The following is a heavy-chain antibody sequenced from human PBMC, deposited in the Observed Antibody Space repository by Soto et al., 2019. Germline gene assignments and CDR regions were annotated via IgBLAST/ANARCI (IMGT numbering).Heavy chain of an antibody. Sequence: QVQLVQSGAEVKNPGASVRVSCKTSGYTFTSYDINWMRQATGQGLEWLGWMSPNSGNTGYAQKFQGRVMMTRDTSTSTAYMELSSLQDEDTAIYYCARNLGGSGDFDYWGHGTLVTVSS. D-gene: IGHD3-16*01. J-gene: IGHJ4*01. CDR3: ARNLGGSGDFDY. CDR1: GYTFTSYD. CDR2: MSPNSGNT. V-gene: IGHV1-8*01.